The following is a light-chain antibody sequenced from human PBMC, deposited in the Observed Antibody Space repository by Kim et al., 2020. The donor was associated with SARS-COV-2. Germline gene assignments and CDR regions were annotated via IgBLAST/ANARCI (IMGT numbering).Light chain of an antibody. CDR3: NSRGSNDNVL. CDR2: GKN. J-gene: IGLJ2*01. CDR1: SLRSYY. Sequence: VALGQTVRITCQGDSLRSYYATWYQQKPGQAPIVVIYGKNNRPSGIPDRFAGYSSGGTASLTITGTQAGDEADYYCNSRGSNDNVLFGGGTQLTVL. V-gene: IGLV3-19*01.